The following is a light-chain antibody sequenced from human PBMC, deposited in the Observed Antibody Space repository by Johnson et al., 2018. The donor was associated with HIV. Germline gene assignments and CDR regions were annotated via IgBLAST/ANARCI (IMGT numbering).Light chain of an antibody. CDR3: GTWDSSLGAGLYV. Sequence: QSVLTQPPSVSAAPGQKVTVSCSGSSSNIGSNYVSWYQQLPGTAPKLLIYENNKRPSGIPDRFSGSKSAPSATLAITGLQTGDEADYYCGTWDSSLGAGLYVCGSGTEVTVL. J-gene: IGLJ1*01. CDR2: ENN. V-gene: IGLV1-51*02. CDR1: SSNIGSNY.